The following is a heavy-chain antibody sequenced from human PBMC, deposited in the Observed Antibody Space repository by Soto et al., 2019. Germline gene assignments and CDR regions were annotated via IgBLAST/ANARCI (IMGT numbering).Heavy chain of an antibody. CDR1: GFTFNTTW. Sequence: GGSLRLSCEAAGFTFNTTWMTWLRQAHGKRLEWVALIKTRAEGVTTHYTAPVKGRFGVARYDSRNTVHLQLNSLKSKDTAVYYCAAVSPRLCQGEYVYWGQGTLVTVFS. V-gene: IGHV3-15*01. CDR2: IKTRAEGVTT. J-gene: IGHJ4*02. D-gene: IGHD3-10*02. CDR3: AAVSPRLCQGEYVY.